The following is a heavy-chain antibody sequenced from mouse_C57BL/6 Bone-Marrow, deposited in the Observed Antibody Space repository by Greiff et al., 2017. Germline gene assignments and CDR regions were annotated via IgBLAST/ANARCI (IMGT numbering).Heavy chain of an antibody. Sequence: EVKVVESGGGLVKPGGSLKLSCAASGFTFSSYAMSWVRQTPEKRLEWVATISDGGSYTYYPDNVKGRFTISRDKTKNNLYLQMSHLKSEDTAMNYCAREAGKAMDYWGQGTSVTVSS. D-gene: IGHD4-1*01. CDR2: ISDGGSYT. CDR1: GFTFSSYA. J-gene: IGHJ4*01. V-gene: IGHV5-4*01. CDR3: AREAGKAMDY.